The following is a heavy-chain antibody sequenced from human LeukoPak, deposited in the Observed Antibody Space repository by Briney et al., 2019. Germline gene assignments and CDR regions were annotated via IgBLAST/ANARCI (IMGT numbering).Heavy chain of an antibody. CDR2: IYYSGST. CDR1: GGSISSSSYY. J-gene: IGHJ4*02. Sequence: SETLSLTCTVSGGSISSSSYYWGWIRQPPGKGLEWIGSIYYSGSTSYNPSLKSRVTISVDTSKNQFSLKLSSVTAADTAVYYCATPSSFPFDYWGQGTLVTVSS. CDR3: ATPSSFPFDY. D-gene: IGHD5/OR15-5a*01. V-gene: IGHV4-39*01.